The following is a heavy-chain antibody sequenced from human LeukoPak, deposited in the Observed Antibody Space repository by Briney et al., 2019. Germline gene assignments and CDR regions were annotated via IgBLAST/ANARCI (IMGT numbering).Heavy chain of an antibody. CDR1: KFSFSSYW. D-gene: IGHD5-12*01. J-gene: IGHJ3*02. Sequence: GGSLRLSCAASKFSFSSYWMHWVRQAPGKGLVWVSRINSDGSRTNYADSVKGRFTISRDNAKNSLYLQMNSLRAEDTAVYYCARVSIVGGYPPAAFDIWGQGTMVTVSS. CDR3: ARVSIVGGYPPAAFDI. V-gene: IGHV3-74*01. CDR2: INSDGSRT.